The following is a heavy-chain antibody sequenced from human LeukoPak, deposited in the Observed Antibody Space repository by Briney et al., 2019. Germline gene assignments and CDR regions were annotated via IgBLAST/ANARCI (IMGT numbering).Heavy chain of an antibody. D-gene: IGHD6-13*01. Sequence: TGGSLRLSCAASGFTFSSYAMHWVRQAPGKGLEYVSAISSNGGSTYYANSVKGRFTISRDNSKNMLYLQMGSLRAEDMAVYYCARDSIAAAGTIDYWGQGTLVTVSS. CDR2: ISSNGGST. CDR3: ARDSIAAAGTIDY. CDR1: GFTFSSYA. J-gene: IGHJ4*02. V-gene: IGHV3-64*01.